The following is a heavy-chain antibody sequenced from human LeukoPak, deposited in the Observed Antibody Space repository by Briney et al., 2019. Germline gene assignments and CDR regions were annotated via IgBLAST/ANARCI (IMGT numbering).Heavy chain of an antibody. D-gene: IGHD4-11*01. CDR3: ARKGTVTTPFDY. CDR2: TYYRSKWYN. J-gene: IGHJ4*02. CDR1: GDSVSSNSAA. V-gene: IGHV6-1*01. Sequence: SQTLSLTCAISGDSVSSNSAAWNWIRQSPSRGLEWLGRTYYRSKWYNDYAESVKCRITINSDTSKNQFSLHLNSVTPEDTAVYYCARKGTVTTPFDYWGQGNLVTVSS.